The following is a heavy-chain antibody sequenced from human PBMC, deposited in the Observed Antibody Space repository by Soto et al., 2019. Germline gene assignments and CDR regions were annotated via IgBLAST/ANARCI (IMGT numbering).Heavy chain of an antibody. J-gene: IGHJ4*02. CDR3: ARSVAVPAAPDY. D-gene: IGHD2-2*01. CDR2: INAGNGNT. V-gene: IGHV1-3*01. Sequence: ASVKVSCKASGYTFTSYAMHWVRQAPGQRLEWMGWINAGNGNTKYSQKFQGRVTITRDTSASTAYMELSSLRSEDTAVYYCARSVAVPAAPDYWGQGTLDTVSS. CDR1: GYTFTSYA.